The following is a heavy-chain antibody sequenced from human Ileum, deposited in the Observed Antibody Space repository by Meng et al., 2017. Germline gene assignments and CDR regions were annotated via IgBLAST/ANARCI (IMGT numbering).Heavy chain of an antibody. Sequence: RVNQSGAGLVMPSDTLALAYAVFGGPFNHDCRSWVHQSPGKGLEWIGQSHHSGRTNYKSSLERRVTISAATSKSQFSLKLTSVTAADTAMYYCVRGPARETHDFDYWGQGALVTVSS. J-gene: IGHJ4*02. V-gene: IGHV4-34*01. CDR3: VRGPARETHDFDY. CDR2: SHHSGRT. CDR1: GGPFNHDC. D-gene: IGHD1-26*01.